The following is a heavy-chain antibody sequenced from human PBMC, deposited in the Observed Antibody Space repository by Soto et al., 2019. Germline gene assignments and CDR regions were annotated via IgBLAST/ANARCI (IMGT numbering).Heavy chain of an antibody. V-gene: IGHV1-8*01. D-gene: IGHD1-7*01. CDR2: MNANSGNT. CDR3: AGEVRGGTSDY. Sequence: QVQLVQSGAEVKKPGASVKVSCKASGYTFTSYDINWVRQATGQGLEWMGWMNANSGNTAYAQKFQGRVTMTRNTSISTAYMDLSILRSEYAPVYYCAGEVRGGTSDYSGQGTLVTVSS. J-gene: IGHJ4*02. CDR1: GYTFTSYD.